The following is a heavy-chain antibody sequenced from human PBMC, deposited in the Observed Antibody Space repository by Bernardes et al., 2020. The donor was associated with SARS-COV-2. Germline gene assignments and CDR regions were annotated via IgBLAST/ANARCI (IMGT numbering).Heavy chain of an antibody. CDR3: ARDAVSYGMDV. V-gene: IGHV3-66*01. Sequence: GSTLRVCCAASGFTVRFNYMSWVRKAPGKGLEWVSVIYSGGSTYYADSVKGRFTISRDNSKNTLYLQMNSLRAEDTAVYYCARDAVSYGMDVWGQGTTVTVSS. J-gene: IGHJ6*02. D-gene: IGHD1-20*01. CDR1: GFTVRFNY. CDR2: IYSGGST.